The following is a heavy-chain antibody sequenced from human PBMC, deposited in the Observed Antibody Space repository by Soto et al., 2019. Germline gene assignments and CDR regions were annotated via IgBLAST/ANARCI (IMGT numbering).Heavy chain of an antibody. J-gene: IGHJ4*02. CDR1: GFTFSSYS. V-gene: IGHV3-21*01. CDR2: ISSSSSYI. D-gene: IGHD6-19*01. CDR3: ARVMGIAVAGPGY. Sequence: GSLRLSCAASGFTFSSYSMNWVRQAPGKGLEWVSSISSSSSYIYYADSVKGRFTISRDNAKNSLYLQMNSLRAEDTAVYYCARVMGIAVAGPGYWGQGTLVTVSS.